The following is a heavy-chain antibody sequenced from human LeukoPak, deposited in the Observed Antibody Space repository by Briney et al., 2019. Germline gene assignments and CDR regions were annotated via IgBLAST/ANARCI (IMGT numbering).Heavy chain of an antibody. Sequence: PSETLSLTCTVSGGSISSGNYYWSWIRQPAGKGLEWIGRIYTSGSTNYNPSLKSRVTISVDTSKNQFSLRLSSVTAADTAVYYCAREVDSSGGFFDCWGQGTLVTVSS. D-gene: IGHD3-22*01. CDR3: AREVDSSGGFFDC. CDR2: IYTSGST. V-gene: IGHV4-61*02. J-gene: IGHJ4*02. CDR1: GGSISSGNYY.